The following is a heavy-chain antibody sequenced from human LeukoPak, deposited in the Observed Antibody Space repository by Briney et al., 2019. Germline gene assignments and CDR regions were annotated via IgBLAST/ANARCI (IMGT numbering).Heavy chain of an antibody. CDR1: GFTFTSFT. CDR2: ISSASDYI. Sequence: GGSLRLSCAASGFTFTSFTINWVRQAPRKGLEWVSSISSASDYIYYADSVRGRFTISRDNAKNSLYLQMNSLRAEDTAVYYCARSGYSGYGCFDYWGQGALVIVSS. V-gene: IGHV3-21*01. D-gene: IGHD5-12*01. J-gene: IGHJ4*02. CDR3: ARSGYSGYGCFDY.